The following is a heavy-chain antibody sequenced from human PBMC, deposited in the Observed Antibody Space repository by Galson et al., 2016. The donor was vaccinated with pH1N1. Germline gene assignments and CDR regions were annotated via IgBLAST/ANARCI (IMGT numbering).Heavy chain of an antibody. CDR2: LDWDDDK. D-gene: IGHD4-17*01. CDR3: ARLDYGDYSGYFEY. CDR1: GFSLSTSGMC. Sequence: PALVKPTQTLTLTCTFSGFSLSTSGMCVSWIRQPPGKALEWLALLDWDDDKYYSTSLKTRLTISKDTSKNQMVLTMTNMDPVDTATYYCARLDYGDYSGYFEYWGQGTLVTVSS. V-gene: IGHV2-70*01. J-gene: IGHJ4*02.